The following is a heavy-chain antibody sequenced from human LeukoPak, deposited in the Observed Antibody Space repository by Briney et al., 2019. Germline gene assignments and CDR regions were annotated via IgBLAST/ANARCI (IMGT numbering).Heavy chain of an antibody. CDR3: ARDRWELLQTAFDI. CDR2: IKQDGSEK. J-gene: IGHJ3*02. V-gene: IGHV3-7*01. D-gene: IGHD1-26*01. CDR1: GFTFSRYW. Sequence: GSLRLSCAASGFTFSRYWMSWVRQAPGKGLEWVANIKQDGSEKYYVDSVKGRFTISRDNAKNSLYLQMNSLRAEDTAVYYCARDRWELLQTAFDIWGQGTMVTVSS.